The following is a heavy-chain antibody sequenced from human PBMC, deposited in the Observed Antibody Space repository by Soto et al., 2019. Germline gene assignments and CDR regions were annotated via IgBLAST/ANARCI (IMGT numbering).Heavy chain of an antibody. V-gene: IGHV3-21*01. CDR2: ISSSSSYI. J-gene: IGHJ6*02. CDR1: GFTFSSYS. D-gene: IGHD3-3*01. CDR3: AREPDTGSYYDFWSGFNGMDA. Sequence: GVSLRLSCAASGFTFSSYSMNWVRQAPGKGLEWVSYISSSSSYIYYADSVKGRFTISRDNAKNSLYLQMNSLRAEDTAVYYCAREPDTGSYYDFWSGFNGMDAWGQGTTVTVSS.